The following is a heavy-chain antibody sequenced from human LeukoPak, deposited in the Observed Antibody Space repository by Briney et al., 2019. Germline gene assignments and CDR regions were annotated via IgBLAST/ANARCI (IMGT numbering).Heavy chain of an antibody. Sequence: PGGSLRLSCAASGFTFSSFWMNWVRQAPGKGLEWVANIKQDGSEKYYVDSVKGRFTISRDNAEKSLYLQMNSLRLEDTAVYYCAAGSSVDYWGQGTLVTVSS. CDR1: GFTFSSFW. J-gene: IGHJ4*02. CDR2: IKQDGSEK. V-gene: IGHV3-7*02. D-gene: IGHD3-10*01. CDR3: AAGSSVDY.